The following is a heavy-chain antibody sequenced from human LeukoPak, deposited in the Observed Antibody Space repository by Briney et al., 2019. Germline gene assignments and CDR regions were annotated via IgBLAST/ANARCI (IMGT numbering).Heavy chain of an antibody. Sequence: SETLSLTCDVSGGSIDSTNWWNWVRQPPGKGLEWIGEIHHDGRINYNPSLKSRVTLSVDKSKNQFSLRLNSVTAADTAMYYCARSHDHLWGNCPDYWGQGTLVTVSS. J-gene: IGHJ4*02. CDR3: ARSHDHLWGNCPDY. CDR2: IHHDGRI. CDR1: GGSIDSTNW. D-gene: IGHD3-16*01. V-gene: IGHV4/OR15-8*01.